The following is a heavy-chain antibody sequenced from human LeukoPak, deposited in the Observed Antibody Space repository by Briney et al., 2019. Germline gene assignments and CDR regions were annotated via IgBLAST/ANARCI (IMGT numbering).Heavy chain of an antibody. D-gene: IGHD3-10*01. J-gene: IGHJ4*02. V-gene: IGHV3-23*01. CDR2: ISGSGGST. CDR1: GFTFSSYG. Sequence: GGTLRLSCAASGFTFSSYGMSWVRQAPGKGLEWVSAISGSGGSTYYAGSVKGRFTISRDNSKNTLYLQMNSLRAEDTAVYYCARDFYYGSGSYLDYWGQGTLVTVSS. CDR3: ARDFYYGSGSYLDY.